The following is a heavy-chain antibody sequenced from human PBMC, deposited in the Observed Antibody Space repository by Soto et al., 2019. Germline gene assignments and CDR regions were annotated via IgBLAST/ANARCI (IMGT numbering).Heavy chain of an antibody. J-gene: IGHJ5*02. Sequence: QVQLVQSGAEVKKPGASVKVSCKASGYTFTSYDINWVRQATGQGLEWMGWMNPNSGNTGYAQKFQGRVTMTRNTSISKAFLYPSSLRSQDTAVYYCARGLRPHRYCYDPWGQGTLVTVSS. CDR2: MNPNSGNT. CDR1: GYTFTSYD. V-gene: IGHV1-8*01. CDR3: ARGLRPHRYCYDP.